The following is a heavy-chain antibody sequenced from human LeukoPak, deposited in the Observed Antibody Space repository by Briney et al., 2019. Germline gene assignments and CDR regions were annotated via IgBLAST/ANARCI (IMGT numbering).Heavy chain of an antibody. V-gene: IGHV3-53*01. J-gene: IGHJ3*02. CDR2: IYSGGST. D-gene: IGHD3-22*01. CDR1: GFTVSSNY. CDR3: AREAKEWYYYDSSGYQGASEYAFDI. Sequence: GGSLRLSCAASGFTVSSNYMSWVRQAPGKGLEWVSVIYSGGSTYYADSVKGRFTISRDNSKNTLYLQMNSLRAEDTAVYYCAREAKEWYYYDSSGYQGASEYAFDIWGQGTMVTVSS.